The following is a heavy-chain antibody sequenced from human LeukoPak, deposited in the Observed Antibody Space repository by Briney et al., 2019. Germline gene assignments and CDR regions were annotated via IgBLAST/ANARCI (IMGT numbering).Heavy chain of an antibody. D-gene: IGHD3-10*01. V-gene: IGHV4-39*07. J-gene: IGHJ6*03. CDR3: ARDTILLWFGELYENYYCYYYMDV. CDR2: IYYSGST. CDR1: GGSISSSSYY. Sequence: SETPSLTCTVSGGSISSSSYYWGWIRQPPGKGLEWIGSIYYSGSTYYNPSLKSRVTISVDTSKDQFSLKLSSVTAADTAVYYCARDTILLWFGELYENYYCYYYMDVWGKGTTVTVSS.